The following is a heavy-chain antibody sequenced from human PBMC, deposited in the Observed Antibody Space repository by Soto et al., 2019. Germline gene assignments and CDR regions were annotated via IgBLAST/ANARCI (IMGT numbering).Heavy chain of an antibody. CDR2: INAANGNT. CDR1: GYTFTNFA. CDR3: ARHTGGRSGRIGY. J-gene: IGHJ4*02. Sequence: GASVKVSCKASGYTFTNFAMHWVRQAPGQRLEWMGWINAANGNTKYSQKFQGRVTITRDTSASTAYMELSSVTAADTAVYYCARHTGGRSGRIGYSGQGTLVTVSS. D-gene: IGHD3-16*01. V-gene: IGHV1-3*01.